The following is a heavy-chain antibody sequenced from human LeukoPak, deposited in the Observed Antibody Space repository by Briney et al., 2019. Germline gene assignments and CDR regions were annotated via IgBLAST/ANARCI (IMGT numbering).Heavy chain of an antibody. D-gene: IGHD1-1*01. CDR1: GFTFSSYA. CDR3: AKDHAYTTNFDY. V-gene: IGHV3-23*01. J-gene: IGHJ4*02. CDR2: ISGSGGST. Sequence: GESLRLSCAASGFTFSSYAMSWVRQAPGKGLEWVSAISGSGGSTYYADSVKGRSTISRDNSKNTLYLQMNSLRAEDTAVYYCAKDHAYTTNFDYWGQGTLVTVSS.